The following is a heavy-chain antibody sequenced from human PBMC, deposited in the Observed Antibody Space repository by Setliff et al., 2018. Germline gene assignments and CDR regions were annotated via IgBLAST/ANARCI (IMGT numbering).Heavy chain of an antibody. Sequence: GGSLRLSCAASGFTFSRYWMSWVRQAPGKGLEWVANIKEDGSEKYYVDSVKGRFTMSRDNAKNSLYLQMNSLRAEDTAVYYCARDTLYQHYYTSSGYPDYWGQGTLVTVSS. V-gene: IGHV3-7*01. CDR3: ARDTLYQHYYTSSGYPDY. CDR2: IKEDGSEK. CDR1: GFTFSRYW. D-gene: IGHD3-22*01. J-gene: IGHJ4*02.